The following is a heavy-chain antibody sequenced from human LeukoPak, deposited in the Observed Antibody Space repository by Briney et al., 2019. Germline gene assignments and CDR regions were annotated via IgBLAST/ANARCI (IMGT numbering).Heavy chain of an antibody. CDR1: GGSISRPY. D-gene: IGHD3-10*01. CDR2: VYSDGRT. J-gene: IGHJ6*03. CDR3: ARGGGLYFGDSFSAGYMDV. V-gene: IGHV4-59*11. Sequence: SETLSLTCTVSGGSISRPYWSWIRQPPGEGLEWIGYVYSDGRTNFNPSLKSRVTMSIDTSKSQFSLRLTSVTAADAAVYYCARGGGLYFGDSFSAGYMDVWGKGTTVTVSS.